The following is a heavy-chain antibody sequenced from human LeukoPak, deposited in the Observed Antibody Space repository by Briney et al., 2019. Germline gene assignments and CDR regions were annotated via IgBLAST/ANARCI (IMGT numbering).Heavy chain of an antibody. CDR1: GFTFSSYA. V-gene: IGHV3-23*01. J-gene: IGHJ4*02. CDR3: AKGNVVVPAAGYYFDY. CDR2: ISGSGGST. D-gene: IGHD2-2*01. Sequence: PGGSLRLSCAASGFTFSSYAMSWVRQAPGKGLEWVSAISGSGGSTYYADSVKGRFTISRDNSKNTLYLQMNSLRAEDTAVYYCAKGNVVVPAAGYYFDYWGQGTLATVSS.